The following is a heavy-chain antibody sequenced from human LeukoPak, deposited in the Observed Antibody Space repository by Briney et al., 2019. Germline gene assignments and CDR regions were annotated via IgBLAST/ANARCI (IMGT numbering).Heavy chain of an antibody. Sequence: SVKVSCKASGYTFIDYYLHWVRQAPGQGLECLGWINPNSGATKYAQKFWGRVTLTRDASIGTAYMELTRLRSDDTAVYYCATPTERLLPDYWGQGTLVTVSS. V-gene: IGHV1-2*02. CDR1: GYTFIDYY. CDR3: ATPTERLLPDY. J-gene: IGHJ4*02. CDR2: INPNSGAT. D-gene: IGHD2-15*01.